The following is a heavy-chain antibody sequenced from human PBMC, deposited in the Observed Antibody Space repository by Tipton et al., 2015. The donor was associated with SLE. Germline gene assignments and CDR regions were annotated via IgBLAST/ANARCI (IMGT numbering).Heavy chain of an antibody. V-gene: IGHV5-51*03. CDR1: GYSFTSYW. J-gene: IGHJ4*02. Sequence: QLVQSGAEVKKPGESLKISCKGSGYSFTSYWIGGVRQMPGKGLAWMGIIYACDSDTRNRPSFPGQVTISADKSISTAYLQWSSLKASDTAMYYCALHDRSIGGKGGFDYWVQGTLVTVSS. D-gene: IGHD6-19*01. CDR3: ALHDRSIGGKGGFDY. CDR2: IYACDSDT.